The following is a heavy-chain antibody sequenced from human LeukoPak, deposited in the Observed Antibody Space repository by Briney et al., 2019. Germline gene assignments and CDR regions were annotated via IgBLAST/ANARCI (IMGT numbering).Heavy chain of an antibody. CDR3: AREWGPIVGATPGAFDI. D-gene: IGHD1-26*01. J-gene: IGHJ3*02. V-gene: IGHV4-59*01. CDR2: IHYSGST. Sequence: SETLSLTCTVSGGSINSYYWSWIRQPPGRGLEWVGSIHYSGSTNYNPSLKSRVTISVDTSKNQFSLKLSSVTAADTAVYYCAREWGPIVGATPGAFDIWGQGTMVTVSS. CDR1: GGSINSYY.